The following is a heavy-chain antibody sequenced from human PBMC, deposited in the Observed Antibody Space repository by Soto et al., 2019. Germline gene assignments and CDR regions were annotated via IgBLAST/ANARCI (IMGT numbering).Heavy chain of an antibody. D-gene: IGHD3-3*01. CDR3: ARDAAPPTYDFWSGYHNRYYYYGMDV. Sequence: ASVKVSCKASGYTFTSYAMNWVRQAPGQGLEWMGWINTNTGNPTYAQGFTGRFVFSLDTSVSTAYLQICSLKAEDTAVYYCARDAAPPTYDFWSGYHNRYYYYGMDVWGQGTPVTVSS. CDR1: GYTFTSYA. V-gene: IGHV7-4-1*01. CDR2: INTNTGNP. J-gene: IGHJ6*02.